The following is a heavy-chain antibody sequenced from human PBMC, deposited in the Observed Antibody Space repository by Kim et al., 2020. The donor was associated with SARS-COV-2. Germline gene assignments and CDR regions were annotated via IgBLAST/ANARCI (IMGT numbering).Heavy chain of an antibody. CDR2: IYYSGST. CDR3: ARETRGSSWSYSGHQGWFDP. V-gene: IGHV4-59*13. J-gene: IGHJ5*02. Sequence: SETLSLTCTVSGGSISSYYWSWIRQPPGKGLEWIGYIYYSGSTNYNPSLKSRVTISVDTSKNQFSLKLSSVTAADTAVYYCARETRGSSWSYSGHQGWFDPWGQGTLVTVSS. CDR1: GGSISSYY. D-gene: IGHD6-13*01.